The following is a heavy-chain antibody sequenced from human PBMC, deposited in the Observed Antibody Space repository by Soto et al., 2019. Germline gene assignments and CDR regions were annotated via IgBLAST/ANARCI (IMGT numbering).Heavy chain of an antibody. J-gene: IGHJ4*02. Sequence: QVQLVQSGPEVKKPGASVKVSCKVSGYRFPSYGINWVRQAPGQGLEGVGWVNPDNHNTNYAQNFQHRVSLTTDTSTNTAFLELRGLRSDDTAVYYCARVRFGDPFDYLGQGTLVTVYS. CDR1: GYRFPSYG. CDR3: ARVRFGDPFDY. V-gene: IGHV1-18*01. CDR2: VNPDNHNT. D-gene: IGHD3-16*01.